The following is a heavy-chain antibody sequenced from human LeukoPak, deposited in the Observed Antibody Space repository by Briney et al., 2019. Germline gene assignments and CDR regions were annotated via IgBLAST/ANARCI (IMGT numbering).Heavy chain of an antibody. D-gene: IGHD2-15*01. V-gene: IGHV3-23*01. CDR1: GFTFSSYA. CDR3: ARTGYCSGGSCSDFDY. J-gene: IGHJ4*02. Sequence: PGGSLRLSCAASGFTFSSYAMSWVRQAPGKGLEWVSAISGSGGSTYYADSVKGRFTISRDNSKNTLYLQMNSLRAEDTAVYYCARTGYCSGGSCSDFDYWGQGTLVTVSS. CDR2: ISGSGGST.